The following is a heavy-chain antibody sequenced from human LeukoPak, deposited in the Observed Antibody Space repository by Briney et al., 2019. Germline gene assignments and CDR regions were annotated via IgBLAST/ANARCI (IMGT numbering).Heavy chain of an antibody. CDR1: GFTFSSYA. V-gene: IGHV3-66*01. J-gene: IGHJ6*02. Sequence: GGSLRLSCAASGFTFSSYAMSWVRQAPGKGLEWVAVIYRGGSTYYADSVKGRFTISRDNSKNTLYLQMNGLRAEDTAVYYCARDDYGSGSYYKTPLYYYGMDVWGQGTTVTVSS. CDR3: ARDDYGSGSYYKTPLYYYGMDV. D-gene: IGHD3-10*01. CDR2: IYRGGST.